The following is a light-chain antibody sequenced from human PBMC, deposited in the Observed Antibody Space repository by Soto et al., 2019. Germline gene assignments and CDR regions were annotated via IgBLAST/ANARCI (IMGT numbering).Light chain of an antibody. CDR2: AAS. CDR3: QQTDSSPYT. CDR1: QRISTY. J-gene: IGKJ2*01. Sequence: DIQMTQSPSSLSASVGHSVTITCRASQRISTYLSWFKQRPGRAPDLLIFAASILHSGVPSRFSGSGSGTHFTLTITGLQPEDFATYYCQQTDSSPYTFGQGTKLEI. V-gene: IGKV1-39*01.